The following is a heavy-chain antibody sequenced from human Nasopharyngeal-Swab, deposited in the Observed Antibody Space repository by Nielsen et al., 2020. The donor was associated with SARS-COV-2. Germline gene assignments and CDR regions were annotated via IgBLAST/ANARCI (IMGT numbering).Heavy chain of an antibody. CDR1: GSTFSNAW. D-gene: IGHD3-3*01. CDR3: TTETIRFLELLLFDY. CDR2: IKSKTDGGTI. J-gene: IGHJ4*02. Sequence: GGSLRLSCAASGSTFSNAWMSWVRQAPGKGLEWVGRIKSKTDGGTIDYAAPVKGRFTISRDDSKNTLYLQMNSLKTEDTAVYYCTTETIRFLELLLFDYWGQGTLVTVSS. V-gene: IGHV3-15*01.